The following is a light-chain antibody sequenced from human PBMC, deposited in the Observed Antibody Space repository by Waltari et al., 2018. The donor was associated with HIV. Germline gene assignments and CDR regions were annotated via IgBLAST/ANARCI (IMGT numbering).Light chain of an antibody. Sequence: EVVLTQARSTLSVSLGEGASLSCRASQNITNKLGWYQQKAGQAPRLLIYDASRRATAIPDRFSGSGSGTEFNLTISRLVFEDVAVYVCQQYKYWPETFGQGTKVEIK. J-gene: IGKJ1*01. CDR1: QNITNK. CDR3: QQYKYWPET. CDR2: DAS. V-gene: IGKV3D-15*01.